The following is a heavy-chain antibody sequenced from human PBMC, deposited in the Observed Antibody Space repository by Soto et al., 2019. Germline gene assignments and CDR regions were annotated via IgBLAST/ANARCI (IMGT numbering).Heavy chain of an antibody. CDR1: GFTFSSYG. Sequence: QVQLVESGGGVVQPGRSLRLSCAASGFTFSSYGMHWVRQAPGKGLEWVAVISYDGSNKYYADSVKGRFTISRDNSKNTLYLQMNSLRAEDTAVYYCAKQQLAPFDYWGQGTLVTVSS. J-gene: IGHJ4*02. V-gene: IGHV3-30*18. CDR3: AKQQLAPFDY. CDR2: ISYDGSNK. D-gene: IGHD6-13*01.